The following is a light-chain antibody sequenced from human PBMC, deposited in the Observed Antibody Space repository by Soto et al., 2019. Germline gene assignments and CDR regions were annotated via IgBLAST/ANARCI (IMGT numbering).Light chain of an antibody. CDR3: QLYGISPH. J-gene: IGKJ5*01. V-gene: IGKV3-20*01. Sequence: EIVFAQSPGTLSLSPGERATLSCRASQSVSSSYLAWYQQKPGKAPRLLIYASSNRATGIPDRFSGGASGTVFTLTIKRLEPEDSAVYYCQLYGISPHFGQGTRLEIK. CDR2: ASS. CDR1: QSVSSSY.